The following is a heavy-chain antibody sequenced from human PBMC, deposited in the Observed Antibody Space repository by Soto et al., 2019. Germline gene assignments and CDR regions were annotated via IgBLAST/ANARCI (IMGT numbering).Heavy chain of an antibody. J-gene: IGHJ6*02. V-gene: IGHV4-30-2*06. Sequence: SETLSLTCTVSGGSITSGGYSWRWIRQSPGQGLEWIGYIYQSVSAFYSPSLKTRATILVDRSKNQFSLNLTSVTAADAAVYYCARAFYGVDLWGQGTTVTVS. CDR1: GGSITSGGYS. CDR2: IYQSVSA. CDR3: ARAFYGVDL.